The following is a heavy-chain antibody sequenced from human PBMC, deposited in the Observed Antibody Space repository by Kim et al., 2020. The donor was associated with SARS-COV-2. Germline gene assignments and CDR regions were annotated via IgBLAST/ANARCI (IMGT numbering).Heavy chain of an antibody. CDR2: INHSGST. CDR1: GGSFSGYY. V-gene: IGHV4-34*01. CDR3: ARKNVRVTYYDYVWGSYPNWFDP. J-gene: IGHJ5*02. D-gene: IGHD3-16*02. Sequence: SETLSLTCAVYGGSFSGYYWSWIRQPPGKGLEWIGEINHSGSTNYNPSLKSRVTISVDTSKNQFSLKLSSVTAADTAVYYCARKNVRVTYYDYVWGSYPNWFDPWGQGTLVTVSS.